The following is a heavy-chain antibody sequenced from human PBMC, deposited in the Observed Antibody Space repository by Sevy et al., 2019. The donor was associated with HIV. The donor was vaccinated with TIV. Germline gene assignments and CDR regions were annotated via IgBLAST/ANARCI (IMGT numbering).Heavy chain of an antibody. CDR3: AREALSGYD. Sequence: GSLRLSCAASGFSFLSYAMTWVRQAPGKGLEWVSTISPNGGSTYYADSVKGRFTISRDNSRSTVDLQVNSLRGEDTAVYYCAREALSGYDWGQGTLVTVSS. CDR1: GFSFLSYA. CDR2: ISPNGGST. D-gene: IGHD6-25*01. V-gene: IGHV3-23*01. J-gene: IGHJ4*02.